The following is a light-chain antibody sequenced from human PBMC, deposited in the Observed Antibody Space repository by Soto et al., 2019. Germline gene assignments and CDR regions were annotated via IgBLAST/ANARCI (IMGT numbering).Light chain of an antibody. CDR1: QDIRNY. CDR2: DAS. V-gene: IGKV1-13*02. CDR3: QQCNTPFT. Sequence: AIQLTQSPSSLSASVGDRVTVTCRASQDIRNYLAWYQQKPGKAPKLLICDASSLESGVPLRFGGSGSGTDFTLIISSLQPDDFATYYCQQCNTPFTFGGGTKVGI. J-gene: IGKJ4*01.